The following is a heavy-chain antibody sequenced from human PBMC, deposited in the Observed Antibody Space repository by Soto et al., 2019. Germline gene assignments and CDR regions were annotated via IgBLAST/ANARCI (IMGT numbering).Heavy chain of an antibody. Sequence: LRLSYAASGFTCSGYYMRWIRQAPGKGLEWVSYISSSGSTIYYADSVKGRFTISRDNAKNSLYLQMNSLRAEDTAVYYCAAHSWELDYWGQGTLVTVYS. CDR3: AAHSWELDY. D-gene: IGHD1-26*01. V-gene: IGHV3-11*01. CDR1: GFTCSGYY. CDR2: ISSSGSTI. J-gene: IGHJ4*02.